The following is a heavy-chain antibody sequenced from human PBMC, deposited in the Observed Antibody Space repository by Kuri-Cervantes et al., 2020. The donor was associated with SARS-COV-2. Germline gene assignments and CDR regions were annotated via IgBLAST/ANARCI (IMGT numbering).Heavy chain of an antibody. Sequence: GGSLRLSCAASGFTATSGLTFYSYAMTWVRQVPGKGLEWVATISGSGGTTYYADSVKGRFTISRDNPKNTLSLQMNGLRGDDTAVYYCARDLSFGLGTSTVVTLDYWGQGTLVTVSS. V-gene: IGHV3-23*01. CDR1: GFTATSGLTFYSYA. J-gene: IGHJ4*02. D-gene: IGHD4-23*01. CDR2: ISGSGGTT. CDR3: ARDLSFGLGTSTVVTLDY.